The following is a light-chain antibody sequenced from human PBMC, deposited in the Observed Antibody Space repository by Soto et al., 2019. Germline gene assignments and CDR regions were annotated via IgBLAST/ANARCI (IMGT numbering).Light chain of an antibody. CDR2: DGS. Sequence: DIQMTQSPSTLSASVGDRVTITCRASQSISSWLAWYQQKPGKAPKLVIYDGSSLESGVPSRFSGSGSGTEFTLTISSLQPDDFATYYCQHYKTYSRTLGQGTKVDTK. CDR1: QSISSW. CDR3: QHYKTYSRT. V-gene: IGKV1-5*01. J-gene: IGKJ1*01.